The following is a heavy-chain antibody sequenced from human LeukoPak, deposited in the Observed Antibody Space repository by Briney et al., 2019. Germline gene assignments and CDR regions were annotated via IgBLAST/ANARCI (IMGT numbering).Heavy chain of an antibody. J-gene: IGHJ6*02. CDR2: ISYDGSNK. CDR3: AKTFYDSSGYYYYYYGMDV. V-gene: IGHV3-30*18. D-gene: IGHD3-22*01. CDR1: GFTLSSYG. Sequence: GGSLRLSCAASGFTLSSYGMHWVRQAPGKGLEWVAVISYDGSNKYYADSVKGRFTISRDNSKNTLYLQTNSLRAEDTAVYYCAKTFYDSSGYYYYYYGMDVWGQGTTVTVSS.